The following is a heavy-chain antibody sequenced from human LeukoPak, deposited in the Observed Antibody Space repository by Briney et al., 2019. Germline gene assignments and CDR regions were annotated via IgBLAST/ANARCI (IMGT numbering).Heavy chain of an antibody. CDR3: ARAYYDFWSGYYPDY. D-gene: IGHD3-3*01. V-gene: IGHV3-48*01. CDR2: ISSSSSTI. J-gene: IGHJ4*02. CDR1: GLTFSSYS. Sequence: GGSLRLSCAASGLTFSSYSMNWVRQAPGKGLEWVSYISSSSSTIYYADSVKGRFTISRDNSKNTLYLQMNSLRAEDTAVCYCARAYYDFWSGYYPDYWGQGTLVTVSS.